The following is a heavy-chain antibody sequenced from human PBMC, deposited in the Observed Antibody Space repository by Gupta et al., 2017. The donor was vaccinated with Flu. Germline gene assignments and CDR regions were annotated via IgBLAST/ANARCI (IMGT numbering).Heavy chain of an antibody. V-gene: IGHV1-69*02. CDR3: ATSYGSGSSAFDS. Sequence: QVQLAQSGADVKKLGSSVTISCKASGDTFSRYTINWVRQAPGQGFEWMGRTIPSLAMANFALKFQGRLMITADKSTSTSYMQRSSLTSEDTAVYYCATSYGSGSSAFDSWGQGTLVTVSS. CDR1: GDTFSRYT. CDR2: TIPSLAMA. D-gene: IGHD3-10*01. J-gene: IGHJ4*02.